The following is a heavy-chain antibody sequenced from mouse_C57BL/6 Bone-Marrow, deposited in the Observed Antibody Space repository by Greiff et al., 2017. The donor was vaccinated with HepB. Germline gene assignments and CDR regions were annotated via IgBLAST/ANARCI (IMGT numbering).Heavy chain of an antibody. CDR3: APYYGSSYGAY. D-gene: IGHD1-1*01. V-gene: IGHV1-80*01. CDR1: GYAFSSYC. CDR2: IYPGDGDT. Sequence: QVQLQQSGAELVKPGASVKISCKASGYAFSSYCMNWVKQRPGKGLEWIGQIYPGDGDTNYNGKFKGKTTLTADKSSSTAYMQLSSLTSEDSAVYFCAPYYGSSYGAYWGQGTLVTVSA. J-gene: IGHJ3*01.